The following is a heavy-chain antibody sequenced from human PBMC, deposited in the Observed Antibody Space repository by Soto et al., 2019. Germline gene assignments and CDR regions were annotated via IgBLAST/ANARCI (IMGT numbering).Heavy chain of an antibody. D-gene: IGHD2-15*01. CDR1: SGSISSSNW. V-gene: IGHV4-4*02. CDR2: IYHSGST. J-gene: IGHJ6*03. Sequence: SETLSLTCAVSSGSISSSNWWSWVRQPPGKGLEWIGEIYHSGSTNYNPSLKSRVTISVDKSKNQFSLKLSSVTAADTAVYYCASFSGGSSSYYYYYYMDVWGKGTTVTVSS. CDR3: ASFSGGSSSYYYYYYMDV.